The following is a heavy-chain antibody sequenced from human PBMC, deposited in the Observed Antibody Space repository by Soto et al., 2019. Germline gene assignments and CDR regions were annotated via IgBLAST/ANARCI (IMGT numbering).Heavy chain of an antibody. J-gene: IGHJ6*02. D-gene: IGHD1-7*01. V-gene: IGHV1-69*01. CDR3: AREGEPWYNWNYENYYYYGMDV. Sequence: QVQLVQSGAEVKKPGSSVKVSCKASGGTFSSYAISWVRQAPGQGLEWMGGIIPIFGTANYAQKFQGRVTITADESTSTAYMELSSLRSEDTAVYYCAREGEPWYNWNYENYYYYGMDVWGQGTTVTVSS. CDR2: IIPIFGTA. CDR1: GGTFSSYA.